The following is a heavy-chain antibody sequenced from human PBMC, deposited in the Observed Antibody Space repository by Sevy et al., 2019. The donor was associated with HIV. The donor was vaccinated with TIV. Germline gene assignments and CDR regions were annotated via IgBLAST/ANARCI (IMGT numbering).Heavy chain of an antibody. CDR2: ITSGGAT. V-gene: IGHV3-23*01. CDR1: GLSFTTNG. CDR3: AGGDTPMITDLDY. Sequence: GGSRRLSCAASGLSFTTNGMSWVRQAPGKGLEWVAGITSGGATYYADSVKGRFTVSRDNSKNTLYLQLNSLRADDTAVFYCAGGDTPMITDLDYWGQGTLVTVSS. J-gene: IGHJ4*02. D-gene: IGHD3-16*01.